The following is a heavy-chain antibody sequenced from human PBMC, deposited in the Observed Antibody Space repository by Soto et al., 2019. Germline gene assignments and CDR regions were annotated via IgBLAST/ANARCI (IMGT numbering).Heavy chain of an antibody. CDR2: IYYSGTT. CDR1: GGSISSGGYY. CDR3: ARTGDATLHDY. J-gene: IGHJ4*02. Sequence: QVQLQESGPGLVKPSQTLSLTCTVSGGSISSGGYYWSWIRQHPGKGLEWIGYIYYSGTTHYNPSLKSPVTLSVATSKNQFSLKLSSVTAADTAVYYCARTGDATLHDYWGQGPLVTVSS. V-gene: IGHV4-31*01.